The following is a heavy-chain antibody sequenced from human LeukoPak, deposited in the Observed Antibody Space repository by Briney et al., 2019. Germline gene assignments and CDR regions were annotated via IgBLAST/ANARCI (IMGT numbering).Heavy chain of an antibody. D-gene: IGHD6-13*01. CDR3: ARELSAAGRWGAFDI. Sequence: AAPVKVSCKASGYSFTDYFMHWVRQAPGQGLEWMGWINPNSGATTYAQKFQGRVTMTRDTSISTGNMELTGLRSDDTAVYYCARELSAAGRWGAFDIWGQGTMVTVSS. CDR1: GYSFTDYF. J-gene: IGHJ3*02. CDR2: INPNSGAT. V-gene: IGHV1-2*02.